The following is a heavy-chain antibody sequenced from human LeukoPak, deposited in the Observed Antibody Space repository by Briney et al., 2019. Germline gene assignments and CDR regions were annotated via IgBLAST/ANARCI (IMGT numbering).Heavy chain of an antibody. V-gene: IGHV3-30*03. Sequence: GGSLRLSCAASGFTFSSYGMHWVRQAPGNGLEWVAVISYDGSNKYYADSVKGRFTISRDNSKNTLYLQMNSLRAEDTAVYYCARDPTYYYDSSVPSAYYFDYWGQGTLVTVSS. CDR3: ARDPTYYYDSSVPSAYYFDY. CDR1: GFTFSSYG. CDR2: ISYDGSNK. J-gene: IGHJ4*02. D-gene: IGHD3-22*01.